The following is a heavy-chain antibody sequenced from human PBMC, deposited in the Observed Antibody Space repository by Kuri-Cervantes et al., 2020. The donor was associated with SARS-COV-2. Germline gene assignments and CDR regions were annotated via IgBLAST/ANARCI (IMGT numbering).Heavy chain of an antibody. V-gene: IGHV1-69*05. Sequence: SVKVSCKASGYTFTGYYMHWVRQAPGQGLEWMGGIIPIFGTANYAQKFQGRVTITTDESTSTAYMELSSLRSEDTAVHYCAREAPGGPMGGFHDAFDIWGQGTMVTVSS. CDR1: GYTFTGYY. D-gene: IGHD3-10*01. CDR3: AREAPGGPMGGFHDAFDI. J-gene: IGHJ3*02. CDR2: IIPIFGTA.